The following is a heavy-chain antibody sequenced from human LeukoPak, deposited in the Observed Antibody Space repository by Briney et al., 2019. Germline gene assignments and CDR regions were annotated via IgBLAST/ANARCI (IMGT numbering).Heavy chain of an antibody. V-gene: IGHV3-21*01. CDR2: ISSSSSYI. CDR1: GFTFSSYS. J-gene: IGHJ5*02. CDR3: ARRRDIVVVPAAYNWFDP. D-gene: IGHD2-2*01. Sequence: GGSLRLSCAASGFTFSSYSMNWVRQAPGKGLEWVSSISSSSSYIYYADSVKGRFTISRDNAKNSLYLQMNSLRAEDTAVYYCARRRDIVVVPAAYNWFDPWGQGTLVTVSS.